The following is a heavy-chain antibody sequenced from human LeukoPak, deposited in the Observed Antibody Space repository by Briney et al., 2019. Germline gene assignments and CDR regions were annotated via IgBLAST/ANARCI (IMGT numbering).Heavy chain of an antibody. CDR1: GYSFTGYY. CDR3: ARDLAAAGRLYYFDY. Sequence: ASVKVSCKASGYSFTGYYMHWVRQAPGQGLEWMGWINPNSGDTNYAQKFQSRVTMTRDTSISTAYMELSSLRSDDTAVYYCARDLAAAGRLYYFDYWGQGTLVTVSS. CDR2: INPNSGDT. V-gene: IGHV1-2*02. D-gene: IGHD6-13*01. J-gene: IGHJ4*02.